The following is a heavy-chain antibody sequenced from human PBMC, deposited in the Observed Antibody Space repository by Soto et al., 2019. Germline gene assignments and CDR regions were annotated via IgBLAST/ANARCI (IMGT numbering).Heavy chain of an antibody. CDR2: INPNSGGT. D-gene: IGHD6-19*01. Sequence: ASVKVSCKASGYTFTGYYMHWVRQAPGQGLEWMGWINPNSGGTNYAQKFQGWVTMTRDTSISTAYMELSRLRSDDTAVYYCARDLGAVAGTGYYYMEVWGKGTTVTVSS. CDR1: GYTFTGYY. CDR3: ARDLGAVAGTGYYYMEV. V-gene: IGHV1-2*04. J-gene: IGHJ6*03.